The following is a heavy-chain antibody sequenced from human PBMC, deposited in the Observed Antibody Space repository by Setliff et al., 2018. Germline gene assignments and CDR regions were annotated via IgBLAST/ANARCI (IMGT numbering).Heavy chain of an antibody. CDR3: AKDQGTGYCSGGSCYLFEH. V-gene: IGHV3-33*06. CDR1: GFTFSRNG. Sequence: PGGSLRLSCAASGFTFSRNGMHWVRQAPGKGLEWVAGTWYDGTTKCYADSVKGRFTISRDNSRNTLYLQMDSLRADDTAVYFCAKDQGTGYCSGGSCYLFEHWGQGVQVTVSS. D-gene: IGHD2-15*01. CDR2: TWYDGTTK. J-gene: IGHJ4*02.